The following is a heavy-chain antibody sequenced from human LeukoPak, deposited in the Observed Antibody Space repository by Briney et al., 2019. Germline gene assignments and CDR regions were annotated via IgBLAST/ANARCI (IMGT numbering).Heavy chain of an antibody. V-gene: IGHV4-59*01. J-gene: IGHJ5*02. Sequence: SETLSLTCTVSGGSISSYYWSWIRQPPGKGLEWIGCIYYSGSTNYNPSLKSRVTISVDTSKNQFSLKLSSVTAADTAVYYCARGSVVNLSPTTVTTVGWFDPWGQGTLVTVSS. CDR1: GGSISSYY. CDR2: IYYSGST. CDR3: ARGSVVNLSPTTVTTVGWFDP. D-gene: IGHD4-17*01.